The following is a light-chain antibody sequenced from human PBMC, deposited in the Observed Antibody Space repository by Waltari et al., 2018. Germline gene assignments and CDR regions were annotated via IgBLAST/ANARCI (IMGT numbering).Light chain of an antibody. CDR1: QNVNHY. J-gene: IGKJ4*01. Sequence: DIVLSQSPATLSLSPGERATPSCRASQNVNHYIGWYQQKNGQAPRLLIYDASYRATGIPARFSGSGSGTDFTLTISSLEPEDFAVYYCQQRGNWPPSFGGGTKVEIK. CDR2: DAS. CDR3: QQRGNWPPS. V-gene: IGKV3-11*01.